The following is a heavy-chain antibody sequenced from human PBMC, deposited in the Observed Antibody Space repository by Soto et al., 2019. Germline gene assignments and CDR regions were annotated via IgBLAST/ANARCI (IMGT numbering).Heavy chain of an antibody. Sequence: GGSLRLSCAASGFTFSSYAMHWVRQAPGKGLEWVAVISYDGSNKYYADSVKGRFTISRDNSKNTLYLQMNSLRAEDTAVYYCARGGYGSGSYRAFDIWGQGTMVTVSS. CDR2: ISYDGSNK. J-gene: IGHJ3*02. CDR3: ARGGYGSGSYRAFDI. V-gene: IGHV3-30-3*01. CDR1: GFTFSSYA. D-gene: IGHD3-10*01.